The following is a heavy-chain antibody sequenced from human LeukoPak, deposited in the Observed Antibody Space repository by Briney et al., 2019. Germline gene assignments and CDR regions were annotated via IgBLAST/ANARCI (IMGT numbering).Heavy chain of an antibody. Sequence: GGSLRVSCAASGFTFDDYAMHWVRQAPGKGLEWVSGVSWNSRDRGYADTVKGRFTISRDNARNSLYLQMNSLRPEDTALYYCTKAHDGYYLSSRNWFDPWGQGILVTVSS. CDR3: TKAHDGYYLSSRNWFDP. D-gene: IGHD2-2*03. CDR1: GFTFDDYA. J-gene: IGHJ5*02. CDR2: VSWNSRDR. V-gene: IGHV3-9*01.